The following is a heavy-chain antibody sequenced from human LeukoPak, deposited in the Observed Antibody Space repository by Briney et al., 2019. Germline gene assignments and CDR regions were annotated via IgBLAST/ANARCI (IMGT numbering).Heavy chain of an antibody. D-gene: IGHD1-20*01. CDR2: INVDGGTT. CDR1: GLTFSSYW. V-gene: IGHV3-74*01. J-gene: IGHJ4*02. Sequence: PGGSLRLSCEASGLTFSSYWMHWVRQAPGKGLVWISRINVDGGTTDYADSVRGRFTISRDNAKNTLYLQMNNLRAEDTAVYYCARDMTGPLDYWGQGTLVTASS. CDR3: ARDMTGPLDY.